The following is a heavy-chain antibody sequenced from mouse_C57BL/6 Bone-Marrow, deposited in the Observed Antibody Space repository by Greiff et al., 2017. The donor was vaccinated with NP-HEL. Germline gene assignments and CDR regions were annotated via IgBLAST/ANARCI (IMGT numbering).Heavy chain of an antibody. CDR2: IYPGNGDT. CDR3: ARGYYYGSSGGFAY. Sequence: QVQLQQSGAELVRPGASVKMSCKASGYTFTSYNMHWVKQTPRQGLEWIGAIYPGNGDTPYNQKFKGKATLTVDKSSSTAYLQLSSLTSEDSAVYFCARGYYYGSSGGFAYWGQGTLVTVSA. D-gene: IGHD1-1*01. CDR1: GYTFTSYN. J-gene: IGHJ3*01. V-gene: IGHV1-12*01.